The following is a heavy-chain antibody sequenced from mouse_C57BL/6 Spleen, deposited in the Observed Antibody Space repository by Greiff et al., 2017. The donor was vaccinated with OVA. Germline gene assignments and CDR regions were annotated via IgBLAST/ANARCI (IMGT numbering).Heavy chain of an antibody. CDR2: ISSGGSYT. CDR3: ARHAGSSYVWYFDV. D-gene: IGHD1-1*01. J-gene: IGHJ1*03. CDR1: GFTFSSYG. V-gene: IGHV5-6*01. Sequence: EVMLVESGGDLVKPGGSLKLSCAASGFTFSSYGMSWVRQTPDKRLEWVATISSGGSYTYYPDSVKGRFPISRDNAKNTLYLQMSSLKSEDTAMYYCARHAGSSYVWYFDVWGTGTTVTVSS.